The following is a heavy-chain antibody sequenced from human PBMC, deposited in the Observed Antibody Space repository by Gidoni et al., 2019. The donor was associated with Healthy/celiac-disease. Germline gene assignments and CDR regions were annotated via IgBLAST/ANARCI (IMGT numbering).Heavy chain of an antibody. Sequence: QVQLVESGGGVVQPGRSLRLSCAASGFTFSSYGMHWVRQAPGKGLEWVAVIWYDGSNKYYADSVKGRFTISRDNSKNTLYLQMNSLRAEDTAVYYCARGGVVIWSNQVDYGMDVWGQGTTVTVSS. J-gene: IGHJ6*02. V-gene: IGHV3-33*01. CDR3: ARGGVVIWSNQVDYGMDV. D-gene: IGHD3-3*01. CDR1: GFTFSSYG. CDR2: IWYDGSNK.